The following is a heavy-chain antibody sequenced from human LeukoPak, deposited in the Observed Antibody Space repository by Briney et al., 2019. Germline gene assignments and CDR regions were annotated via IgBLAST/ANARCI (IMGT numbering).Heavy chain of an antibody. V-gene: IGHV3-23*01. D-gene: IGHD3-10*01. CDR2: ISGSGGST. Sequence: GGSLRLSCAASGFTFSSCAMSWVRQAPGKGLEWVSHISGSGGSTKYSGSVKGRFTISRDNSKNTLYLQINSLRADDTAVYYCAKDQDPHSYGSGSYAPFDYWGQGTLVTVSS. J-gene: IGHJ4*02. CDR3: AKDQDPHSYGSGSYAPFDY. CDR1: GFTFSSCA.